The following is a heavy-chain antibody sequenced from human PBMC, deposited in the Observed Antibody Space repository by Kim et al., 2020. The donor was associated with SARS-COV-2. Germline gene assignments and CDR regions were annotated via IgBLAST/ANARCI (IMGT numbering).Heavy chain of an antibody. D-gene: IGHD1-26*01. CDR1: GISFSDYY. Sequence: GGSLRLSCSASGISFSDYYMTWIRQAPGKGLEWISYISSRSSYRNYADSVEGRFTISRDNAKNSMYLQMTSLRAEDTAIYFCAGEREPSQGFDIWGPGTMVTVSS. CDR3: AGEREPSQGFDI. J-gene: IGHJ3*02. CDR2: ISSRSSYR. V-gene: IGHV3-11*05.